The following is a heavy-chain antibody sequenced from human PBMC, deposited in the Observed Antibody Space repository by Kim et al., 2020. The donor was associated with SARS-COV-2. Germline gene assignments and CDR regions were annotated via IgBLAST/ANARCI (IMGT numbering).Heavy chain of an antibody. V-gene: IGHV4-34*01. CDR1: GGSFSGYY. CDR3: ASGGYYGSGSYAEY. Sequence: SETLSLTCAVYGGSFSGYYWSWIRQPPGKGLEWIGEINHSGSTNYNPSLKSRVTISVDTSKNRFSLKLSSVTAADTAVYYCASGGYYGSGSYAEYWGQGTLVTVSS. CDR2: INHSGST. D-gene: IGHD3-10*01. J-gene: IGHJ4*02.